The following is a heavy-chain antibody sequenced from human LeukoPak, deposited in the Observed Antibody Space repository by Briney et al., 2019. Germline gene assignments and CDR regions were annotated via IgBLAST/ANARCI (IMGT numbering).Heavy chain of an antibody. CDR3: ARAEYCSGGSCSDFDY. CDR1: GYTFTGYY. V-gene: IGHV1-2*02. D-gene: IGHD2-15*01. J-gene: IGHJ4*02. CDR2: INPNSGGT. Sequence: ASVKVSCKASGYTFTGYYMHWVRQAPGQGLEWMGWINPNSGGTNYAQKFQGRVTMTRDTSISTAYMELSRLRSDDTAVYYCARAEYCSGGSCSDFDYWGQGTLVTVSS.